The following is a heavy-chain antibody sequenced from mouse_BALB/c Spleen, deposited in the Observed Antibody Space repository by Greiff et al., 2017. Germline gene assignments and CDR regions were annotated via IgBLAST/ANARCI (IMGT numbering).Heavy chain of an antibody. V-gene: IGHV14-4*02. CDR1: GFNIKDYY. CDR2: IDPENGDT. Sequence: EVQLQQSGAELVRSGASVKLSCTASGFNIKDYYMHRVKQRPEQGLEWIGWIDPENGDTEYAPKFQGKATMTADTSSNTAYLQLSSLTSEDTAVYYCNAWGGNYFPFDYWGQGTTLTVSS. D-gene: IGHD2-1*01. J-gene: IGHJ2*01. CDR3: NAWGGNYFPFDY.